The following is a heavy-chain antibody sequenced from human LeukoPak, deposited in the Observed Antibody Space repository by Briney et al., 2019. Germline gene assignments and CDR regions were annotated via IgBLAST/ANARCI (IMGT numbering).Heavy chain of an antibody. D-gene: IGHD4-17*01. V-gene: IGHV1-69*04. Sequence: GASVKLSFKSSGGTFIIYAISWVRQAPGQGLEWMGGIIPILGIANYAQKFQGRVTMTADKSTSTAYMELSSLRSEDTALYYCARIPNYGDYENFDYWGQGTLVTVSS. J-gene: IGHJ4*02. CDR2: IIPILGIA. CDR3: ARIPNYGDYENFDY. CDR1: GGTFIIYA.